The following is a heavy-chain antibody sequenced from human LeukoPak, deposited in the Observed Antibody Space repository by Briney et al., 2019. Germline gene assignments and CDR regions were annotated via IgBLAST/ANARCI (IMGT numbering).Heavy chain of an antibody. V-gene: IGHV4-34*01. J-gene: IGHJ4*02. D-gene: IGHD7-27*01. CDR3: ARDQLGTGDY. CDR2: INHSGST. CDR1: GGSLGGYY. Sequence: PSETLSLTCAVYGGSLGGYYWSWIRQPPGKGLEWIGEINHSGSTNYNPSLKSRVTISVDTSKNQFSLKLSSVTAADTAVYYCARDQLGTGDYWGQGTLVTVSS.